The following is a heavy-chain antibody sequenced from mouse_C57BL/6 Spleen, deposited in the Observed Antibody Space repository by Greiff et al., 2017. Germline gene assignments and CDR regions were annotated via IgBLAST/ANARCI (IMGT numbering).Heavy chain of an antibody. Sequence: EVHVKQSGAELVRPGASVKLSCTASGFTVKDYYMHWVKQRPEQGLEWIGRINHEDGDPEYAPKFQGKATMTADTSSNTAYLQLSSLTAEDTAVYYCTTGDFAYWGQGTLVTVSA. D-gene: IGHD3-3*01. J-gene: IGHJ3*01. V-gene: IGHV14-1*01. CDR1: GFTVKDYY. CDR3: TTGDFAY. CDR2: INHEDGDP.